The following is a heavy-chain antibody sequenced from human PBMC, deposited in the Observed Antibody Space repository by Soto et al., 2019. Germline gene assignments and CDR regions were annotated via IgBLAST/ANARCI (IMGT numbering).Heavy chain of an antibody. J-gene: IGHJ3*02. CDR1: GYTFPNYW. Sequence: GESLKISCKASGYTFPNYWIGWVRQMPGKGPERMGIVYPDDSTVIYNPTFQGPATISADKSISTAFLLWVGLRASHTAMYYYARLRTSVTTEDAFDIWGTGTMVTVSS. V-gene: IGHV5-51*01. CDR3: ARLRTSVTTEDAFDI. CDR2: VYPDDSTV. D-gene: IGHD4-17*01.